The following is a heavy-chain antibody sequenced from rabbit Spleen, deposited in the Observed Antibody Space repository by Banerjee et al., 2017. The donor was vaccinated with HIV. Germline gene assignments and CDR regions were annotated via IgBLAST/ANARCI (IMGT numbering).Heavy chain of an antibody. CDR2: ISGGGSGFT. CDR1: GFSFSSSDY. J-gene: IGHJ6*01. D-gene: IGHD8-1*01. Sequence: QEQLVESGGGLVRPEGSLKLSCTASGFSFSSSDYMCWVRQAQGKGLEWILCISGGGSGFTYSATWAKGRFTCSKTSSTTVTLQMTSLTVADTATYFCARDTGSSFSSYGMDLWGPGTLVTVS. CDR3: ARDTGSSFSSYGMDL. V-gene: IGHV1S45*01.